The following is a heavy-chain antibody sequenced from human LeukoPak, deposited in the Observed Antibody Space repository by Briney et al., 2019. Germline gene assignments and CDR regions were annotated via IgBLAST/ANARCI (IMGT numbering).Heavy chain of an antibody. CDR1: GFTFSSYT. D-gene: IGHD4-17*01. J-gene: IGHJ4*02. V-gene: IGHV3-21*01. Sequence: GRCLRLSCAASGFTFSSYTMNWVRQPPGKGLEWVSSISGSSSKIYYADPVKGRFTISRDNAKDSLYLQMNSLRADDTAVYYCARDAYGDYGFDYWGQGILVTVSS. CDR2: ISGSSSKI. CDR3: ARDAYGDYGFDY.